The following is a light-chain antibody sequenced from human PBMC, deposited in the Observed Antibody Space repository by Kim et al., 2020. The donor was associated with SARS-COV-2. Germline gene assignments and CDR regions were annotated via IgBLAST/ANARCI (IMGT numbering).Light chain of an antibody. Sequence: LGQTVRITCQGDSLRNYYATWYQQKPGQAPVLVIYDRNTRPSGIPDRFSGSRSGNTASLTITGAQAEDEADYYCNSRDSSGDHSWVLGGGTQLTVL. CDR3: NSRDSSGDHSWV. V-gene: IGLV3-19*01. CDR1: SLRNYY. J-gene: IGLJ3*02. CDR2: DRN.